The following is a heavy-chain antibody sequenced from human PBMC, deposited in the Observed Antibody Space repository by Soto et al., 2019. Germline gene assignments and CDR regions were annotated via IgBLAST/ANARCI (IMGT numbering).Heavy chain of an antibody. CDR3: ASTLSITLNAFDI. D-gene: IGHD3-10*01. J-gene: IGHJ3*02. V-gene: IGHV3-33*01. Sequence: PGGSLRLSCGAPGFTFRSYGIHWGRQAPGKGLEWVAVIWYDGSNKYYADSVKGRFTISRDNSKNTLYLQMNSLRAEDTAVYYCASTLSITLNAFDIWGQGTMVTVSS. CDR1: GFTFRSYG. CDR2: IWYDGSNK.